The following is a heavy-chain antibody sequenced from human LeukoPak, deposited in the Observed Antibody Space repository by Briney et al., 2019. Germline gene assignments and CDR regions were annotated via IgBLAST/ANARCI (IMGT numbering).Heavy chain of an antibody. Sequence: AGGSLRLSCAASGFTFSSYAMSWVRQSPGKGLEWFSAISGSGGSTYYAASVKGRFTISRDNSKNTLYLQMNSLRAEDTAVYYCAKDERELRYFDWSSGYWGQGTLVTVSS. CDR1: GFTFSSYA. CDR3: AKDERELRYFDWSSGY. D-gene: IGHD3-9*01. J-gene: IGHJ4*02. V-gene: IGHV3-23*01. CDR2: ISGSGGST.